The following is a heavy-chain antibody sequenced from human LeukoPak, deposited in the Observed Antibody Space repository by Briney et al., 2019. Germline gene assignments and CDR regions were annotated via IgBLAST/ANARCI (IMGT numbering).Heavy chain of an antibody. J-gene: IGHJ4*02. Sequence: PGGSLRLSCAASGFTFSSYAMSWVRQAPGKGLEWVSAISGSGGSTYYADSVKGRFTISRDNSKNTLYLQMNSLRAEDTAVYYCAKDWSYDIVVVPAAMHYWGQGTLVTVSS. V-gene: IGHV3-23*01. CDR2: ISGSGGST. CDR3: AKDWSYDIVVVPAAMHY. D-gene: IGHD2-2*01. CDR1: GFTFSSYA.